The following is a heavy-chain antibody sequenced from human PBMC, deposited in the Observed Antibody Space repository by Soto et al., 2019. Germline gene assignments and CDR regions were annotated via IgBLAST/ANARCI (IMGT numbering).Heavy chain of an antibody. Sequence: SETLSLTCTVSGGSISSSSYYWGWIRQPPGKGLEWIGSIYYSGSTYYNPSLKSRVTISVDTSKNQFSLKLSSVTAADTAVYYCAIYYDFWSGYNNPFDYWGQGTLVTVSS. J-gene: IGHJ4*02. CDR3: AIYYDFWSGYNNPFDY. CDR2: IYYSGST. CDR1: GGSISSSSYY. D-gene: IGHD3-3*01. V-gene: IGHV4-39*01.